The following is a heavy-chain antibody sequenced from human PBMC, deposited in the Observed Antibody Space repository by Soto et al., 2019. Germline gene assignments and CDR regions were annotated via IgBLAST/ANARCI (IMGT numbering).Heavy chain of an antibody. D-gene: IGHD6-13*01. CDR3: ARVRIAAAGIAVCWFAP. CDR2: IIPIFGTA. Sequence: QVQLVQSGAEVKKPGSSVKVSCKASGGTFSSYAISWVRQAPGQGLEWMGGIIPIFGTANYAQKFQGRVTITADESTSAADMELCSRRSDGKAVYYCARVRIAAAGIAVCWFAPWGRGTLVTVST. CDR1: GGTFSSYA. V-gene: IGHV1-69*01. J-gene: IGHJ5*02.